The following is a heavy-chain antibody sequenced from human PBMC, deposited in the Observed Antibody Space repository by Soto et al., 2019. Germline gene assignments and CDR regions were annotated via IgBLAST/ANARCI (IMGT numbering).Heavy chain of an antibody. V-gene: IGHV1-69*13. CDR1: GGTFNSYR. CDR3: ARDSGAKLSSS. Sequence: SVKVSFRASGGTFNSYRFHWVRRARGQGLEWLGGIVPIYRTADYAQKFQGRVTITADESTRTVYMELSSLKSQDTALYSCARDSGAKLSSSWGQGTLVTVYS. CDR2: IVPIYRTA. J-gene: IGHJ4*02. D-gene: IGHD6-13*01.